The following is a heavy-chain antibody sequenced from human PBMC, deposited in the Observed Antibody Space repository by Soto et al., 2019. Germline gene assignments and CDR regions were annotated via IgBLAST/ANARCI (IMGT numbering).Heavy chain of an antibody. CDR3: AQDGAASVFFPYYFDH. CDR2: ISYDGSNK. J-gene: IGHJ4*02. D-gene: IGHD6-13*01. CDR1: GFTFSSYG. V-gene: IGHV3-30*18. Sequence: GGSLRLSCAASGFTFSSYGMHWVRQAPGKGLEWVAVISYDGSNKYYADSVKGRFTISRDNSKNTLYLPMNSLRAEDTAVYYCAQDGAASVFFPYYFDHWGQGTLVTVSS.